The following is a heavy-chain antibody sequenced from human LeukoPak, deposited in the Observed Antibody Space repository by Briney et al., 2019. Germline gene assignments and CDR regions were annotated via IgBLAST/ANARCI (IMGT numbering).Heavy chain of an antibody. V-gene: IGHV3-21*04. Sequence: GGSLRLSCAASGFTFSSYSMNWVRQAPGKGLEWVSSISSSSSYIYYADSVKGRFTISRDNAKNSLYLQMNSLRAEDTALYYCAKDMVLLGFGEPGGGVDYWGQGTLVTVSS. J-gene: IGHJ4*02. CDR1: GFTFSSYS. CDR2: ISSSSSYI. CDR3: AKDMVLLGFGEPGGGVDY. D-gene: IGHD3-10*01.